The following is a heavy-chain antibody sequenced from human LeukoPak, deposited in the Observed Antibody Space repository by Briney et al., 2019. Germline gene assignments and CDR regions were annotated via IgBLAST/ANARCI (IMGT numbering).Heavy chain of an antibody. CDR2: IYYSGST. D-gene: IGHD3-16*01. Sequence: SQTLSLTCTVSGGSISSGGYYWSWIRQHPGKGLEWIGDIYYSGSTYYNPSLKSRVTISVDTSKNQFSLKLSSVTAADTAVYYCATVHLLRLGEYTLDYWGQGTLVTVSS. CDR3: ATVHLLRLGEYTLDY. J-gene: IGHJ4*02. V-gene: IGHV4-31*03. CDR1: GGSISSGGYY.